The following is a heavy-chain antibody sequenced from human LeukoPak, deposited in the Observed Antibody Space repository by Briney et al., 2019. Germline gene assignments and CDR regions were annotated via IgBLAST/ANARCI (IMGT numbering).Heavy chain of an antibody. CDR2: INHSGST. J-gene: IGHJ4*02. V-gene: IGHV4-34*01. D-gene: IGHD2-2*01. Sequence: PLGALAVTCAVYGWSGCGYYWRGSGEPAGKGLEGSGGINHSGSTNYNPSLKSRVTISVDTSKNQFSLKLSSVPAADTAVYYCARGRRDCSSTSCPFDYWGPGTLVPVSS. CDR1: GWSGCGYY. CDR3: ARGRRDCSSTSCPFDY.